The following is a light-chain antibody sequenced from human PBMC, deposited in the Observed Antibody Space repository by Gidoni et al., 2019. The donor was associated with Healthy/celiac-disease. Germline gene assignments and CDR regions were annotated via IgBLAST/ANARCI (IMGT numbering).Light chain of an antibody. J-gene: IGKJ4*01. CDR1: QSISSY. Sequence: DIQMTQSPSSLSASVGDGVTITCRASQSISSYLNWYQQKPGKAPKLLIYAASSLQSGVPSRFRGSGSGTDFTLTISSLQPEDFATYYCQQSYSTPLTFGGGTKVEIK. V-gene: IGKV1-39*01. CDR2: AAS. CDR3: QQSYSTPLT.